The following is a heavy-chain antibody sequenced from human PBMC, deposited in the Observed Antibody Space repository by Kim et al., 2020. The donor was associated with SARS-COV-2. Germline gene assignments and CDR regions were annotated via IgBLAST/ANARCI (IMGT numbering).Heavy chain of an antibody. D-gene: IGHD6-6*01. CDR1: GGSISSSSYY. Sequence: SETLSLTRTVSGGSISSSSYYWGWIRQPPGKGLEWIGSIYYSGSTYYNPSLKSRVTISVDTSKNQFSLKLSSVTAADTAVYYCARPRHGSHLYGMDVWGQGTTVTVSS. J-gene: IGHJ6*02. CDR3: ARPRHGSHLYGMDV. CDR2: IYYSGST. V-gene: IGHV4-39*01.